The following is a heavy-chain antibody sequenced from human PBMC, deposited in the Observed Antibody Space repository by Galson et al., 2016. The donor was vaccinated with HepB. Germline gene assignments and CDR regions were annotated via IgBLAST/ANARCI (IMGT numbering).Heavy chain of an antibody. CDR1: GSSIRSGYF. CDR3: ARDLEAAPGSLDIDL. D-gene: IGHD6-13*01. V-gene: IGHV4-38-2*02. J-gene: IGHJ5*02. CDR2: IYHSGTT. Sequence: ETLSLTCSVSGSSIRSGYFWVWIRQPPGKELEWIGSIYHSGTTYYNPSLKSRITMSIDTSKNQFSLGLKSVTAADTAVYYCARDLEAAPGSLDIDLWGQGTLVTVSS.